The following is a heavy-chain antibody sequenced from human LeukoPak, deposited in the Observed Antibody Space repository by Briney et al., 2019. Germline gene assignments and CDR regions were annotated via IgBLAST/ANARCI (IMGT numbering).Heavy chain of an antibody. CDR1: GFTFSNGW. V-gene: IGHV3-15*01. CDR2: IKSKSERGTT. J-gene: IGHJ4*02. Sequence: GGSLRLSCAASGFTFSNGWMSWVRQAPGKGLEWVGRIKSKSERGTTDYAAPVKGRFTISRDGSTNTVYLHMNSLKTEDTAVYFCTSNLYCSTSSCYTLDNWGQGTLVAVSS. D-gene: IGHD2-2*02. CDR3: TSNLYCSTSSCYTLDN.